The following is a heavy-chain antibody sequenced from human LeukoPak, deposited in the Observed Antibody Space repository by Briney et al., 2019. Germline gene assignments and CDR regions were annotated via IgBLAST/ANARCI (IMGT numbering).Heavy chain of an antibody. CDR3: AKDQNYYDSSGYYSDFDY. V-gene: IGHV3-23*01. Sequence: GGSLRLSCAASGFTFSSYGMSWVRQAPGKGLEWVSAISGSGGSTYYADSVKGRFTISRDNSKNTLYLQMNSLRAEDTAVYYCAKDQNYYDSSGYYSDFDYWGQGTLVTVSP. J-gene: IGHJ4*02. CDR2: ISGSGGST. CDR1: GFTFSSYG. D-gene: IGHD3-22*01.